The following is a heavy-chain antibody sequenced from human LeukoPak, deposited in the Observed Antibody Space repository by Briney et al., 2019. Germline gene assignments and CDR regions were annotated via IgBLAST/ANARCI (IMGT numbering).Heavy chain of an antibody. CDR1: GGTFSSYA. J-gene: IGHJ4*02. V-gene: IGHV1-69*04. CDR3: ARGLVATLGRYYFDY. D-gene: IGHD5-12*01. CDR2: IIPILGIA. Sequence: ASVKVSCKASGGTFSSYAISWVRQAPGQGLEWMRRIIPILGIANYAQKFQGRVTITADKSTSTAYMELSSLRSEDTAVYYCARGLVATLGRYYFDYWGQGTLVTVSS.